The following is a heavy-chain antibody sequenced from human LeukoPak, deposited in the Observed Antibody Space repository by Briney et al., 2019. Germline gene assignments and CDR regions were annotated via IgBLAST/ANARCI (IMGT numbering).Heavy chain of an antibody. V-gene: IGHV3-7*04. CDR1: GFTFSNHW. Sequence: GGSLRLSCAASGFTFSNHWMSWVRQAPGKGLEWVAHIKGDGSEKYYVDSVKGRFTISRDNAQNSLYLQMNSLRVDDTALYYCARGHYGRDYWGQGTLVSVSS. J-gene: IGHJ4*02. D-gene: IGHD4-17*01. CDR3: ARGHYGRDY. CDR2: IKGDGSEK.